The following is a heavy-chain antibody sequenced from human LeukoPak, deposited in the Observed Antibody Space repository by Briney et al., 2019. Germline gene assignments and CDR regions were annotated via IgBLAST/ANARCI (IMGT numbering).Heavy chain of an antibody. D-gene: IGHD6-13*01. CDR1: GFTFSSYG. V-gene: IGHV3-30*02. Sequence: GGSLRLSCAASGFTFSSYGMHWVRQGPGKGLEWVAFIRNDGSHKYYADSVKGRFTISRDNYKNTLYLQMNSLAAEDTALYYLAKAGGSSWDPFDYWGQGTLVTVSS. J-gene: IGHJ4*02. CDR3: AKAGGSSWDPFDY. CDR2: IRNDGSHK.